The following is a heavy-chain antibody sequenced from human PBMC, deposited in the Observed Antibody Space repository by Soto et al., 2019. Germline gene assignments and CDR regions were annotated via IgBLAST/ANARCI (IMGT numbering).Heavy chain of an antibody. D-gene: IGHD2-8*01. J-gene: IGHJ4*02. CDR1: GFTFSSYG. Sequence: TGGSLRLSCAASGFTFSSYGMHWVRQAPGKGLEWVAVIWYDGSNKYYADSVKGRFTISRDNSKNTLYLQMNSLRAEDTAVYYCARDWEYCTIGVCRSAALDYWGQGTLVTVSS. V-gene: IGHV3-33*01. CDR3: ARDWEYCTIGVCRSAALDY. CDR2: IWYDGSNK.